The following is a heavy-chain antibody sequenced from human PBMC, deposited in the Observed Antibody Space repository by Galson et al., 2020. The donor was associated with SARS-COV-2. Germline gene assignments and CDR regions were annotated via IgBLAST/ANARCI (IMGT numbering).Heavy chain of an antibody. Sequence: SGPTLVKPTETLTLTCAFSGFSLSTSGMCVSWIRQPPGKALEWLARIDWDDDKYYNTSLTTRLTISKDTSKNQVVLSMTNMGPVDTGTYFCARMWGDSGWQSTPSFDYWGQGVLVTVSS. CDR2: IDWDDDK. D-gene: IGHD6-19*01. CDR1: GFSLSTSGMC. V-gene: IGHV2-70*11. CDR3: ARMWGDSGWQSTPSFDY. J-gene: IGHJ4*02.